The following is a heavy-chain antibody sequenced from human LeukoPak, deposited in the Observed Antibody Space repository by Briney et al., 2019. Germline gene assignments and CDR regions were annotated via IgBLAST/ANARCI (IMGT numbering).Heavy chain of an antibody. CDR2: IYPGDSDT. Sequence: GESLKISCKGSGYSFSNDWIGWVRQMPGKGLEWMGIIYPGDSDTRYSPSFQGQVTISADKSISPAYLQWSSLGASDTAMYYCARRGCNGGSCYAYWGQGTLVTVSS. D-gene: IGHD2-15*01. J-gene: IGHJ4*02. CDR1: GYSFSNDW. V-gene: IGHV5-51*01. CDR3: ARRGCNGGSCYAY.